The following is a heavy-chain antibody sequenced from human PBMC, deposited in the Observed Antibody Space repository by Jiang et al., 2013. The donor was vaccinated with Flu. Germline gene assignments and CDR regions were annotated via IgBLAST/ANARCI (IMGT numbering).Heavy chain of an antibody. CDR3: ARDVGAYCGGDCYSY. Sequence: SGAEVKKPGSSVKVSCKASGGTFSSYTISWVRQAPGQGLEWMGRIIPILGIANYAQKFQGRVTITADKSTSTAYMELSSLRSEDTAVYYCARDVGAYCGGDCYSYWGQGTLVTVSS. D-gene: IGHD2-21*02. CDR2: IIPILGIA. V-gene: IGHV1-69*04. J-gene: IGHJ4*02. CDR1: GGTFSSYT.